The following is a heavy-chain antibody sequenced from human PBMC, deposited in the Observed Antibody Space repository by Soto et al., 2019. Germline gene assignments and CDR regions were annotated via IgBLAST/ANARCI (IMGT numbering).Heavy chain of an antibody. V-gene: IGHV3-23*01. CDR2: ISGTGGTT. CDR3: AAEFDSSGWYGQLDY. D-gene: IGHD6-19*01. CDR1: GFTFGNYG. J-gene: IGHJ4*02. Sequence: EVQLLESGGGLVQPGGSLRLSCAASGFTFGNYGMTWVRLAPGKGLEWVATISGTGGTTYYPDSMKGRFTISRDNSKNTLYLQMDSLRADDTALYYCAAEFDSSGWYGQLDYWGQGTLVTVSS.